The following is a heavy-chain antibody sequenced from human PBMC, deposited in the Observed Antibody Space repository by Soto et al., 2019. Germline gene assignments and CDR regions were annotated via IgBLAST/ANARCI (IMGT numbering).Heavy chain of an antibody. D-gene: IGHD6-6*01. Sequence: ASVKVSCKASGYTFTSYAMHWVRQAPGQRLEWMGWINAGNGNTKYSQKFQGRVTMTRDTSTSTVYMELSSLRSEDTAVYYCARLLSTSGVSSSYWGQGTQVTVSS. CDR3: ARLLSTSGVSSSY. J-gene: IGHJ4*02. CDR1: GYTFTSYA. V-gene: IGHV1-3*01. CDR2: INAGNGNT.